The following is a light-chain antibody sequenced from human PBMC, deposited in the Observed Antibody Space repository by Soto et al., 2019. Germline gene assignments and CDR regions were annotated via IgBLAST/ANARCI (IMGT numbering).Light chain of an antibody. CDR3: CSYAGSYVV. Sequence: QSALTQPRSVSGSPGQSVTISCTGTSRDVGDYNYVSWYQQHPGKVPKLMIYDVSERPSGVPDRFSGSKSGNTASLTISGLQAEDEADYHCCSYAGSYVVFGGGTKVTVL. CDR1: SRDVGDYNY. CDR2: DVS. J-gene: IGLJ2*01. V-gene: IGLV2-11*01.